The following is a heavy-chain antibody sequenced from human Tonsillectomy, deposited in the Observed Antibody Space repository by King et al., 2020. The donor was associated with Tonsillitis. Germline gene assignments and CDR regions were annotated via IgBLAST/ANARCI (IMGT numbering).Heavy chain of an antibody. D-gene: IGHD6-19*01. V-gene: IGHV3-53*04. CDR1: GSTVSGNY. Sequence: VQLVESGGGLVQPGGSLRPSCEVSGSTVSGNYMNWVRQAPGRGRVGVSVFYRGGRIYYETSVLGRFTISRDNSRNTVFLQMNSLRTEDTAVYYCAGVTLMPSGFSMDVWGQGTTVTVSS. CDR2: FYRGGRI. CDR3: AGVTLMPSGFSMDV. J-gene: IGHJ6*02.